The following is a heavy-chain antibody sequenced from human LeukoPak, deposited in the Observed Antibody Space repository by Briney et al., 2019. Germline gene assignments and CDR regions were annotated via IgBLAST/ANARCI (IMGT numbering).Heavy chain of an antibody. J-gene: IGHJ4*02. CDR2: VRASGRTI. Sequence: GGSLRLSCAASGLSFSSFEMSWVRQAPGKGLEWVSYVRASGRTIYYADSLKGRFTISRDNAKSSLYLQMKSLRAEDTAVYNCARENDYGEYAGYFDYWGEGTLVTVSS. D-gene: IGHD4-17*01. V-gene: IGHV3-48*03. CDR1: GLSFSSFE. CDR3: ARENDYGEYAGYFDY.